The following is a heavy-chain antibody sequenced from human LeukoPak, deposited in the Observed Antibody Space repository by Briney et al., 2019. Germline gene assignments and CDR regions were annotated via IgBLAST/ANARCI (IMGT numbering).Heavy chain of an antibody. CDR2: INPIFGTA. CDR3: ARAVVVVPPLKYYYYMDV. D-gene: IGHD2-2*01. J-gene: IGHJ6*03. Sequence: GASVKVSCKASGGTFSSYAISWVRQAPGQGLEWMGGINPIFGTANYAQKFQGRVTITADESTSTAYMELSSLRSEDTAVYYCARAVVVVPPLKYYYYMDVWGKGTTVTVSS. V-gene: IGHV1-69*01. CDR1: GGTFSSYA.